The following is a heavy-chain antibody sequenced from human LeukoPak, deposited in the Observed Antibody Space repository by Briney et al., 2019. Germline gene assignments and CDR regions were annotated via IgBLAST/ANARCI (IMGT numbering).Heavy chain of an antibody. CDR2: IKPDGTEE. D-gene: IGHD7-27*01. V-gene: IGHV3-7*01. CDR3: ATYTNWVAGDV. Sequence: GGSLRLSCAASGFSFSDSWMGWVRQAPGKGPEWVANIKPDGTEEHYVDSVKGRFTVSRDNARNSLFLQMNSLRVEDTALHYCATYTNWVAGDVWGQGTPVSVSS. J-gene: IGHJ6*02. CDR1: GFSFSDSW.